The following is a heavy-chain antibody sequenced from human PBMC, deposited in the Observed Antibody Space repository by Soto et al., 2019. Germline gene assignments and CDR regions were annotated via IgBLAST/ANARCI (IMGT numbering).Heavy chain of an antibody. Sequence: GGSLRLSCAASGFTFSSYSMNWVRQAPGKGLEWVSSISSSSSYIYYADSVKGRFTISRDNAKNSLYLQMNSLRAEDTAVYYCASENYYDSSGYPPAFDYWGQGTLVTVSS. CDR2: ISSSSSYI. V-gene: IGHV3-21*01. CDR3: ASENYYDSSGYPPAFDY. D-gene: IGHD3-22*01. CDR1: GFTFSSYS. J-gene: IGHJ4*02.